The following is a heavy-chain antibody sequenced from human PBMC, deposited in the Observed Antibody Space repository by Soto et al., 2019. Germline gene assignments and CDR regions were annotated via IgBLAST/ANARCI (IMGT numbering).Heavy chain of an antibody. V-gene: IGHV3-53*01. J-gene: IGHJ4*02. CDR3: SRSYDSSGYNGLDY. CDR1: GFTVSSNY. D-gene: IGHD3-22*01. Sequence: EVQLVESGGGLIQPGGSLRLSCAASGFTVSSNYMSWVRQAPGKRLEWVSVIYSGGSTYYSDSVKGRCTISRDNSKNTLNLQMNSMRVEDTVVYYCSRSYDSSGYNGLDYWGQGALVTVSS. CDR2: IYSGGST.